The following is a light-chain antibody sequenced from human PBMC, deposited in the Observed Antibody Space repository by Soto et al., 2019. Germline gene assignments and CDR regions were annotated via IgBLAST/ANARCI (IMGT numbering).Light chain of an antibody. CDR3: QQRSNWPPEIT. J-gene: IGKJ5*01. CDR2: DTS. V-gene: IGKV3-11*01. CDR1: QGIGDT. Sequence: VMRQSPATLSVSPGEGATLSCRASQGIGDTLAWYQHKPGQTPRLLIYDTSTRATGVPTRFSGSRSGAEFTLTISSLEVEDFAVYYCQQRSNWPPEITFGQGTRLEIK.